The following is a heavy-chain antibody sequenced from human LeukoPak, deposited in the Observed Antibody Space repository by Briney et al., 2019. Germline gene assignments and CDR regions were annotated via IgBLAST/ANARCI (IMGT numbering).Heavy chain of an antibody. D-gene: IGHD3-22*01. J-gene: IGHJ4*02. V-gene: IGHV4-59*01. CDR2: IYYSGST. Sequence: SETLSLTCTVSGGSISSYYWSWIRQPPGKGLEWIGYIYYSGSTNYNPSLKSRVTISVDTSKNQFSLKLSSVTAADTAVYYCARASLSYYYGSSGYFDYWGQGTLVTVSS. CDR3: ARASLSYYYGSSGYFDY. CDR1: GGSISSYY.